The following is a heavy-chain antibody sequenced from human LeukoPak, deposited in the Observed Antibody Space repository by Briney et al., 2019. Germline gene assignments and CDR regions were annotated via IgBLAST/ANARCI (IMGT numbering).Heavy chain of an antibody. Sequence: GGSLRLSCAASGFTFSSYAMSWVRQAPGKGLEWVSYISSSSSTIYYADSVKGRFTISRDNAKNSLYLQMNSLRAEDTAVYYCAGQDYGDYSDYWGQGTLVTVSS. V-gene: IGHV3-48*04. CDR3: AGQDYGDYSDY. J-gene: IGHJ4*02. D-gene: IGHD4-17*01. CDR2: ISSSSSTI. CDR1: GFTFSSYA.